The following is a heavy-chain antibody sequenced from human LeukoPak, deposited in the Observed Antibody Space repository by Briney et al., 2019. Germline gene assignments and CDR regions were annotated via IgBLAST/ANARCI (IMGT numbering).Heavy chain of an antibody. CDR3: AKVLSSSWGYFGF. J-gene: IGHJ4*02. CDR1: GSSFSNYG. Sequence: GGSLRLSCAASGSSFSNYGMHWVRQAPGKGLEWVAFIRDDGTTKYYADSVRGRFTISRDNPKNTLSLQMNSLRTEDTAVYYCAKVLSSSWGYFGFWGQGTLVTVSS. CDR2: IRDDGTTK. D-gene: IGHD6-13*01. V-gene: IGHV3-30*02.